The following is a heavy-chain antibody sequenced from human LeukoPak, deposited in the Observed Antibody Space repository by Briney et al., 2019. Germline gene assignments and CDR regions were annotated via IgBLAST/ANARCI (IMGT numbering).Heavy chain of an antibody. D-gene: IGHD6-13*01. Sequence: GESLKISCKASGYTFTGYYMHWVRQAPGQGLEWMGWINPNHGGTNYAQKFQGRVTMTRDTSISTAYMELSRLRSDDTAVYYCARVASPYSSSWEYNWFDPWGQGTLVTVSS. CDR2: INPNHGGT. J-gene: IGHJ5*02. CDR1: GYTFTGYY. V-gene: IGHV1-2*02. CDR3: ARVASPYSSSWEYNWFDP.